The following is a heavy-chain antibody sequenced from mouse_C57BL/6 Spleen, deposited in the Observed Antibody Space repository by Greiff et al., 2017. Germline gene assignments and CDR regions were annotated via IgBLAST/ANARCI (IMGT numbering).Heavy chain of an antibody. CDR1: GFTFTDYY. J-gene: IGHJ4*01. CDR3: ARHMVTTLYYYAMDY. V-gene: IGHV7-3*01. CDR2: IRNKANGYTT. D-gene: IGHD2-2*01. Sequence: DVKLVESGGGLVQPGGSLSLSCAASGFTFTDYYMSWVRQPPGKALEWLGFIRNKANGYTTEYSASVKGRFTISRDNSQSILYLQMNALRAEDSATYYCARHMVTTLYYYAMDYWGQGTSVTVSA.